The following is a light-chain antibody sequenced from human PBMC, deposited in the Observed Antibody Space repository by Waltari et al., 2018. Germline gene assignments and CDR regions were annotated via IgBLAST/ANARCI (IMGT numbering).Light chain of an antibody. CDR2: SNI. V-gene: IGLV1-44*01. J-gene: IGLJ3*02. Sequence: QSGLTQPPSASATPGQRVTLSCTGSSPHIGGNSVSWYQQVPGTAPKPLMYSNILRPSGVPDLFSGSTSGTSASLAISGLQSDDAADYYCATWDDSLNVPVFGGGTRVTVL. CDR3: ATWDDSLNVPV. CDR1: SPHIGGNS.